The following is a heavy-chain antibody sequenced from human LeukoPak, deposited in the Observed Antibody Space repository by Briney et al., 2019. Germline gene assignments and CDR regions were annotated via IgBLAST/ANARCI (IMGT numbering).Heavy chain of an antibody. D-gene: IGHD1-26*01. J-gene: IGHJ4*02. Sequence: PGGSLRLSCAASGFTFSTYSMNWVRQAPGRGLEWVSSISSSSSHIYYADSVKGRFTISRDNAKNSLYLQMNSLRAEDTAVYYCARRESGSYTGADYWGQGTLVTVSS. CDR3: ARRESGSYTGADY. CDR1: GFTFSTYS. V-gene: IGHV3-21*01. CDR2: ISSSSSHI.